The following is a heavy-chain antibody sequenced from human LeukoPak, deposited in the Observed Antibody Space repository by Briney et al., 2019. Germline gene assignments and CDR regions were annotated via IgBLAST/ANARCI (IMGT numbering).Heavy chain of an antibody. CDR2: IKQGGSEK. CDR1: GFTFSTYW. D-gene: IGHD3-22*01. V-gene: IGHV3-7*01. Sequence: GGSLGLSCAASGFTFSTYWMSWVRQAPGEGLEWVANIKQGGSEKYYVDSVKGRFTISRDNAKNSLYLQMNSLRAEDTAVYYCARGSGYYLGHFDYWGQGTLVTVSS. CDR3: ARGSGYYLGHFDY. J-gene: IGHJ4*02.